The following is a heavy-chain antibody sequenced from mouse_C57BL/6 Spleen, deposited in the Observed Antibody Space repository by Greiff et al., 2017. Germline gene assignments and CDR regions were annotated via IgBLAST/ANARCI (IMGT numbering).Heavy chain of an antibody. CDR2: IYPSDSET. CDR1: GYTFTSYW. V-gene: IGHV1-61*01. J-gene: IGHJ3*01. Sequence: QVHVKQPGAELVRPGSSVKLSCKASGYTFTSYWMDWVKQRPGQGLEWIGNIYPSDSETHYNQKFKDKATLTVDKSSSTAYMQLSSLTSEDSAVYYCARSGGAWFAYWGQGTLVTVSA. CDR3: ARSGGAWFAY.